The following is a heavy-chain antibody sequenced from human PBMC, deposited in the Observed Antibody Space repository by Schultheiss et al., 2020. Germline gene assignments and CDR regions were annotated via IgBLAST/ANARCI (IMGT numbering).Heavy chain of an antibody. CDR2: IVVGSGNT. D-gene: IGHD1-26*01. V-gene: IGHV1-58*02. Sequence: SVKVSCKASGFTFTSSAMQWVRQARGQRLEWIGWIVVGSGNTNYAQKFQERVTITRDMSTSTAYMELSSLRSEDTAVYYCAAARRLGELLLGDPWGQGTLVTV. CDR1: GFTFTSSA. CDR3: AAARRLGELLLGDP. J-gene: IGHJ5*02.